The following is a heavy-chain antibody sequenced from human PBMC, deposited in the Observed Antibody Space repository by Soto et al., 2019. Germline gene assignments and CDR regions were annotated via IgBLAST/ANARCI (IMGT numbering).Heavy chain of an antibody. CDR1: GGSISSGGYY. CDR3: ARGVGYCSGGSCYISENYFDY. V-gene: IGHV4-31*03. D-gene: IGHD2-15*01. CDR2: IYYSGST. Sequence: LSLTCTVSGGSISSGGYYWSWIRQHPGKGLEWIGYIYYSGSTYYNPSLKSRVTISVDTSKNQFSLKLSSVTAADTAVYYCARGVGYCSGGSCYISENYFDYWGQGTLVTVSS. J-gene: IGHJ4*02.